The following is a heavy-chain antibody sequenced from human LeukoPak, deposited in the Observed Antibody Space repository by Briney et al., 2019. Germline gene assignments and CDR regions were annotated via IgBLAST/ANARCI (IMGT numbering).Heavy chain of an antibody. CDR1: GGTFSSYA. Sequence: GASVKVSCKASGGTFSSYAISWVRQAPGQGLEWMGGIIPIFGTANYAQKFQGRVTITADESTSTAYMELSSLRSEDTAVYYCARSPLRSHYGSGSYYIPRPLDYWGQGTLVTVSS. CDR3: ARSPLRSHYGSGSYYIPRPLDY. V-gene: IGHV1-69*13. CDR2: IIPIFGTA. D-gene: IGHD3-10*01. J-gene: IGHJ4*02.